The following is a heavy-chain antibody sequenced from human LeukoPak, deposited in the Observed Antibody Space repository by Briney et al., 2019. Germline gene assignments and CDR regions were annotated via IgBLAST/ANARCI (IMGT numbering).Heavy chain of an antibody. Sequence: ASVKVSCKASAYTFTGYYMHWVRQAPGQGLEWMGWINPNSGGTNYAQKFQGRVTMTRDTSISTAYMELSRLRSDDTAVYYCARSRRPVVYMDVWGKGTTVTVSS. D-gene: IGHD3-22*01. J-gene: IGHJ6*03. CDR3: ARSRRPVVYMDV. CDR1: AYTFTGYY. CDR2: INPNSGGT. V-gene: IGHV1-2*02.